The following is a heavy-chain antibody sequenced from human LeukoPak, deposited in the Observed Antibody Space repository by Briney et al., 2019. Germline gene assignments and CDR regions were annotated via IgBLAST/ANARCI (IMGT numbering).Heavy chain of an antibody. CDR3: ARAFTIFGVVIRYYFDY. CDR1: GGSFSGYY. V-gene: IGHV4-34*01. CDR2: INHSGST. D-gene: IGHD3-3*01. Sequence: SETLSLTCAVYGGSFSGYYWSWIRQPPGKGLEWIGEINHSGSTNYNPSLKSRVTISVDTSKNQFSLKLSSVTAADTAVYYFARAFTIFGVVIRYYFDYWGQGTLVTVSS. J-gene: IGHJ4*02.